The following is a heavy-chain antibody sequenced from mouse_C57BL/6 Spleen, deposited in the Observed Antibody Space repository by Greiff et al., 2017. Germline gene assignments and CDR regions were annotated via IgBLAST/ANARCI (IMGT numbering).Heavy chain of an antibody. Sequence: EVKLVESGEGLVKPGGSLKLSCAASGFTFSSYAMSWVRQTQEKRLEWVAYISSGGDYIYYAHTVKGRFTISRDNARNTMYLKMSSLKSEDTAMYYCTRDRTTLVLNDVWGTGTTVTVSS. CDR1: GFTFSSYA. V-gene: IGHV5-9-1*02. J-gene: IGHJ1*03. D-gene: IGHD1-1*01. CDR2: ISSGGDYI. CDR3: TRDRTTLVLNDV.